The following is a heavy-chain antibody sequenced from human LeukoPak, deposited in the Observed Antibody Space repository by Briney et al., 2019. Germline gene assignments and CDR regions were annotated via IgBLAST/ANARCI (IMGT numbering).Heavy chain of an antibody. CDR3: ARDCTEAPNYYDSSGYYYDYYGMDV. CDR1: GLTFSSYS. D-gene: IGHD3-22*01. J-gene: IGHJ6*02. V-gene: IGHV3-21*01. CDR2: ISSSSSYI. Sequence: GGSLRLSCAASGLTFSSYSMNWVGQAPGKGLEWVSSISSSSSYIYYADSVKGRFTISRDNAKNSLYLQMNSLRAEDTAVYYCARDCTEAPNYYDSSGYYYDYYGMDVWGQGTTVTVSS.